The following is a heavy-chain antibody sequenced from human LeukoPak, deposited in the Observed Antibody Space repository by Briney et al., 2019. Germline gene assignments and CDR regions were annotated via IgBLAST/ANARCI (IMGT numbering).Heavy chain of an antibody. CDR2: INSDGSST. CDR3: TKDHGNYGVDY. CDR1: GFTFSSYW. V-gene: IGHV3-74*01. Sequence: QPGGSLRLSCAASGFTFSSYWMHWVRQAPGKGLVWVSHINSDGSSTTYADSVKGRFTISRDNAKNTLYLQMISLRAEDTAVYYCTKDHGNYGVDYWGQGTLVSVSS. D-gene: IGHD4-17*01. J-gene: IGHJ4*02.